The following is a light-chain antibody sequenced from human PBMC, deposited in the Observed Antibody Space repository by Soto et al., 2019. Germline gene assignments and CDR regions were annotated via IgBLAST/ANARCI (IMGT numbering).Light chain of an antibody. J-gene: IGKJ1*01. V-gene: IGKV1-39*01. CDR2: STS. CDR1: QSISYY. Sequence: DIQMTQSPSSLSASVGDRVTITCRASQSISYYLNWYQQKQGRAPRLLIYSTSTLQSGVPSKFSGSASGTDFTLTISSLQPEDFATYYCQQSYSTPWTVGQGTKVEIK. CDR3: QQSYSTPWT.